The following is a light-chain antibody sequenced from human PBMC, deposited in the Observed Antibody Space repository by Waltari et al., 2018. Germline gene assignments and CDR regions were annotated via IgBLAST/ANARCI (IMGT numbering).Light chain of an antibody. J-gene: IGKJ4*01. CDR2: DAS. CDR1: QSVSTY. CDR3: QQRFNWPLT. V-gene: IGKV3-11*01. Sequence: EIVLTQSPATLSLSLGQRATLSCRASQSVSTYLAWYQQKPGQPPRLLIYDASHRVTGIPGRFSGSGSGTDFTLTVSSLEPEDFAVYYCQQRFNWPLTFGGGTKVDIK.